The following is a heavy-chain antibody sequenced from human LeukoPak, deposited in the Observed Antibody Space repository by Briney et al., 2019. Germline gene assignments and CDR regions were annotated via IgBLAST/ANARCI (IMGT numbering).Heavy chain of an antibody. CDR3: ARDYGGGTSGVDV. Sequence: GRSLRLSCAASGFTFSSYGMHWVRQAPGKGREWVAVIWYDGSNKYDADSVKGRFTISRDNSKNSLYLQMNSLKTEDTAVYYCARDYGGGTSGVDVWGQGTTVTVSS. CDR1: GFTFSSYG. CDR2: IWYDGSNK. J-gene: IGHJ6*02. V-gene: IGHV3-33*01. D-gene: IGHD1-26*01.